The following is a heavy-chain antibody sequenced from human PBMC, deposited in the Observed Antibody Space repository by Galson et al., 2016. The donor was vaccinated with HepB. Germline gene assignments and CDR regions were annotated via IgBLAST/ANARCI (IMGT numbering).Heavy chain of an antibody. CDR3: VRGYDYGDYFDY. J-gene: IGHJ4*01. CDR1: GYAFTDYY. Sequence: SVKVSCKASGYAFTDYYLHWVRQAPGQGLEWVGIINPSGGSTSYAQIFQGRVTMTGDTSRNTVFMELSSLKSDDTAVYYCVRGYDYGDYFDYWGHGTRVIVSS. V-gene: IGHV1-46*01. D-gene: IGHD4-17*01. CDR2: INPSGGST.